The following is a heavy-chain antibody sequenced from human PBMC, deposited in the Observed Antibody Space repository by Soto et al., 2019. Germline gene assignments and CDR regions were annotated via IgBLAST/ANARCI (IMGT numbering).Heavy chain of an antibody. D-gene: IGHD2-2*01. V-gene: IGHV1-69*04. J-gene: IGHJ6*02. CDR2: MNPNLGIA. Sequence: GASVKVSCKASGYTFTSYDINWVRQATGQGLEWMGKMNPNLGIANYAQKFQGRVTITADKSTSTAYMELSSLRSEDTAVYYCASSRGRTNGPYYYYYGMDVWGQGTTVTVS. CDR1: GYTFTSYD. CDR3: ASSRGRTNGPYYYYYGMDV.